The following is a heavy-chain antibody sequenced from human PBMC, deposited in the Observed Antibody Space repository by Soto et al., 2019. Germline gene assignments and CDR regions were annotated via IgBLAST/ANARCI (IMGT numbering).Heavy chain of an antibody. Sequence: GGSLSLSCAASGFSFSTYCMHWVRQAPGKGLEWVAFISNDGSNKYYADSVKGRFTISRDNSKNTLYLQMNSLRAEDTAVYYCAKGFGNCWAFDYWGQGTLVTVPQ. CDR3: AKGFGNCWAFDY. V-gene: IGHV3-30*18. D-gene: IGHD1-7*01. J-gene: IGHJ4*02. CDR1: GFSFSTYC. CDR2: ISNDGSNK.